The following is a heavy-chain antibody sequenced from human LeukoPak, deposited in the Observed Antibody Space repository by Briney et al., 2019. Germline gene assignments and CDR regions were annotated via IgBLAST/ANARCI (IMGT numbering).Heavy chain of an antibody. CDR1: AGSFSAHY. CDR2: INHSGDT. J-gene: IGHJ3*02. Sequence: PSETLSLTCAVYAGSFSAHYWSWIRQSPGKGLEWIGDINHSGDTNYNPSLKTRVTMSVDTSKNQFSLKVNSVTAADTAVYYCAGAPVDTTLRLSAFDMWGQGTSVTASS. D-gene: IGHD5-18*01. CDR3: AGAPVDTTLRLSAFDM. V-gene: IGHV4-34*01.